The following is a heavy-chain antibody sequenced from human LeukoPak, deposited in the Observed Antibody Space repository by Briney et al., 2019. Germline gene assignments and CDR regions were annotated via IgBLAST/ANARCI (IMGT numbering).Heavy chain of an antibody. J-gene: IGHJ3*02. Sequence: HPGGSLRLSCTNSGPTFNRDWMGWLRQAPGKGLEWLAHIKPDESRIFYADSVKGRFALSRDNAKNSVHLQMNSLRAEDTAVYFCARLIFWETSNAFDIWGQGTMVTVSS. CDR1: GPTFNRDW. V-gene: IGHV3-7*03. CDR3: ARLIFWETSNAFDI. CDR2: IKPDESRI. D-gene: IGHD3-10*01.